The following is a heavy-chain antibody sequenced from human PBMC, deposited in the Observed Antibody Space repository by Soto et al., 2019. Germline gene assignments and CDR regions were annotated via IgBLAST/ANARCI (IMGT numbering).Heavy chain of an antibody. V-gene: IGHV3-53*01. Sequence: EVQLVESGGGLVQPGGSLRLSCAVSGFTVNNNYMSWVRQAPGKGLEWVSVVYSGDFAYYADSVKGRFTTSRDTSTNKVFLNMNRLRLEDKAVYYCAKRKQLLKYRFGMGFWGQGTTVTVSS. CDR3: AKRKQLLKYRFGMGF. CDR1: GFTVNNNY. D-gene: IGHD2-2*01. CDR2: VYSGDFA. J-gene: IGHJ6*02.